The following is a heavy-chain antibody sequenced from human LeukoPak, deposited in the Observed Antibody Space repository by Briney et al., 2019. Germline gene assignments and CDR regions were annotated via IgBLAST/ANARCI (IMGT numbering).Heavy chain of an antibody. J-gene: IGHJ1*01. V-gene: IGHV1-69*13. CDR2: IIPIFGTA. CDR1: GGTFSNYA. CDR3: AGGYYYDSSGYYAEYFQH. Sequence: ASVKVSCKTSGGTFSNYAIGWVRQAPGQGLEWMGGIIPIFGTANYAQKFQGRVTITADESTSTAYMELSSLRSEDTAVYYCAGGYYYDSSGYYAEYFQHWGQGTLVTVSS. D-gene: IGHD3-22*01.